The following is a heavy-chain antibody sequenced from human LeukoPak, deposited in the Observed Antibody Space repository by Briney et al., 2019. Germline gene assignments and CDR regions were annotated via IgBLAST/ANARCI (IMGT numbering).Heavy chain of an antibody. CDR3: ARDHCSGGSCYFPPDY. CDR1: GGSISSYY. J-gene: IGHJ4*02. V-gene: IGHV4-4*07. D-gene: IGHD2-15*01. CDR2: IYTSGST. Sequence: TSETLSLTCTVSGGSISSYYWSWIRQPAGKGLEWIGRIYTSGSTNYNPSLKSRVTMSVDTSKNQFSLKLSSVTAADTAVYYCARDHCSGGSCYFPPDYWGQGTLVTVSS.